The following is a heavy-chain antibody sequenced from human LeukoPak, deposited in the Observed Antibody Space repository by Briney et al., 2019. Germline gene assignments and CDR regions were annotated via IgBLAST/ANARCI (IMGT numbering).Heavy chain of an antibody. J-gene: IGHJ4*02. D-gene: IGHD3-3*01. Sequence: SETLSLTCTVSGGSISSYYWSWIRQPPGKGLEWIGYIYYSGSTNYNPSLKSRVTISVDTSKYQFSLKLSSVTAADTAVYYCARVGDYDFWSGSHSYFDYWGQGTLVTVSS. CDR2: IYYSGST. V-gene: IGHV4-59*01. CDR3: ARVGDYDFWSGSHSYFDY. CDR1: GGSISSYY.